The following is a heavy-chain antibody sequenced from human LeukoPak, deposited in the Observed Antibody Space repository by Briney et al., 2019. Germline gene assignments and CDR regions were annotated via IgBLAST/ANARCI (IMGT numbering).Heavy chain of an antibody. V-gene: IGHV1-18*01. Sequence: ASVKVSCKASGYTFTSYGISWVRQAPGEGREGMGWISAYNGNTNYAQKLLRRVSMTTDTTTSTASVQLRSLLCDGPAVCYCSRDGDPSLFDYWGQGTLVTVSS. CDR1: GYTFTSYG. CDR2: ISAYNGNT. J-gene: IGHJ4*02. CDR3: SRDGDPSLFDY.